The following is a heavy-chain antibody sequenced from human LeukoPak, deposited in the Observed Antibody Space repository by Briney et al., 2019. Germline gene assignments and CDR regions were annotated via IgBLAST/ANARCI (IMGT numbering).Heavy chain of an antibody. CDR3: ARLSGYDSSGYYPEPFDI. V-gene: IGHV3-74*01. CDR1: GFTFSSYA. Sequence: GGSLRLSCAASGFTFSSYAMNWVRQAPGKGLVWVSRINSDGSSTSYADSVKGRFTISRDNAKNTLYLQMNSLRAEDTAVYYCARLSGYDSSGYYPEPFDIWGQGTMVTVSS. CDR2: INSDGSST. J-gene: IGHJ3*02. D-gene: IGHD3-22*01.